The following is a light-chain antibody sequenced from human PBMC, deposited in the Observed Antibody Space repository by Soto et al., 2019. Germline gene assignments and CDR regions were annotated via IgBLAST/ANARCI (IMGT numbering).Light chain of an antibody. Sequence: QSALAHSASLSGSPGQSITISCTGTSSDVGGYNYVSWYQQHPGKAPKLMIYEVSNRPSGVSNRFSGSKSGNTASLTISGLQAEDEADYYCSSYTSSSTYVFGTGTKVTVL. CDR1: SSDVGGYNY. V-gene: IGLV2-14*01. CDR3: SSYTSSSTYV. CDR2: EVS. J-gene: IGLJ1*01.